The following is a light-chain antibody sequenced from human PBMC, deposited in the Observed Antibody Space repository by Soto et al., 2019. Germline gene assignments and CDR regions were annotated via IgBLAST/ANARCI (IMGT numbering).Light chain of an antibody. CDR1: PSVSGY. V-gene: IGKV3-11*01. Sequence: EIVLTQSPATLSLSPGERATLSCRASPSVSGYLAWYQQRPGQTPRLLIYDASNRATGIPARFSGSGSGTDFTLTISSLEPEDFAVYYCQQRSDWPPITFGQGTRLEIK. CDR3: QQRSDWPPIT. CDR2: DAS. J-gene: IGKJ5*01.